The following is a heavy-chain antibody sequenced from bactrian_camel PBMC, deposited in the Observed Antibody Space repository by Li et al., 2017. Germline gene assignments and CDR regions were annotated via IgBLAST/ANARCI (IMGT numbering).Heavy chain of an antibody. V-gene: IGHV3-2*01. J-gene: IGHJ4*01. Sequence: HVQLVESGGGLVQPGGSLRLSCAASGFSFSAYNMSWVRQAPGKGLEWLSRIWSDGSNTYYAASVKGRFTISRDNAKNTVYLQMNSLKAEDTALYYCASLLSGRGTWGQGTQVTV. CDR2: IWSDGSNT. CDR1: GFSFSAYN. D-gene: IGHD3*01. CDR3: ASLLSGRGT.